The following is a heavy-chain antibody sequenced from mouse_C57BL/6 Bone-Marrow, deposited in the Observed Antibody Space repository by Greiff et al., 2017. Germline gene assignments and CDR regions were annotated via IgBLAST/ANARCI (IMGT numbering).Heavy chain of an antibody. CDR2: INPYNGGT. J-gene: IGHJ2*01. Sequence: VQLQQSGPVLVKPGASVKMSCKASGYTFTDYYMNWVKQSHGKSLEWIGVINPYNGGTSYNQKFKGKATLTVDKSSSTAYMELNSLTSEDSAVYYCARWDITTVVATGYWGQGTTLTVSS. CDR3: ARWDITTVVATGY. V-gene: IGHV1-19*01. D-gene: IGHD1-1*01. CDR1: GYTFTDYY.